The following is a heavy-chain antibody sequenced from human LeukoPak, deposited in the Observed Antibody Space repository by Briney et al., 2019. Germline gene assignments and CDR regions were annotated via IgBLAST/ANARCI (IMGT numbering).Heavy chain of an antibody. CDR3: ASLKNYYDSSGYLVTDAFDI. D-gene: IGHD3-22*01. Sequence: GGSLRLSCAASGFTFSDYNMRWIRQAPGKGLEWVSSISRSGSTKYYADSVKGRFTISRDNAKNSLFLQMNSLRAEDTAVYYCASLKNYYDSSGYLVTDAFDIWGQGTMVTVSS. CDR1: GFTFSDYN. CDR2: ISRSGSTK. J-gene: IGHJ3*02. V-gene: IGHV3-11*01.